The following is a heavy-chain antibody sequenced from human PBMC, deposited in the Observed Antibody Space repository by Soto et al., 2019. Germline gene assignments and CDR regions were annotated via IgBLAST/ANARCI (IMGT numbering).Heavy chain of an antibody. D-gene: IGHD3-10*01. CDR2: IYPIGTA. Sequence: PSETLSLTCSVSGGSVTSGDVSYSWSWIRQSVGKGLEWIGNIYPIGTASHNPSLKSRVTISIDTSKNQFSLKLSSVTAADTAVYYCASASYYYGSGTVPPLFYWRQGTLVTVSS. CDR1: GGSVTSGDVSYS. J-gene: IGHJ4*02. V-gene: IGHV4-30-2*05. CDR3: ASASYYYGSGTVPPLFY.